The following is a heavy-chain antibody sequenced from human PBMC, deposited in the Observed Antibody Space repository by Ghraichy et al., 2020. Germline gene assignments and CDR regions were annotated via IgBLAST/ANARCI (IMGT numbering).Heavy chain of an antibody. Sequence: SSAASGFTFSSYAMSWVRQAPGKGLEWVSAISGSAISSYYADSVKGRFTISRDNSKNTLSLQMNSLRAEDTAVYYCASHILATVPPVFDYWGQGTLVTVSS. J-gene: IGHJ4*02. CDR2: ISGSAISS. D-gene: IGHD5-12*01. CDR3: ASHILATVPPVFDY. CDR1: GFTFSSYA. V-gene: IGHV3-23*01.